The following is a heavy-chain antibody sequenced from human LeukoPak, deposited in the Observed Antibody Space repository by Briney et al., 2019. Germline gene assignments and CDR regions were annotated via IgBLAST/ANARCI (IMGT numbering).Heavy chain of an antibody. CDR1: GFTFSSFG. CDR2: ISYDGSNK. CDR3: ANRRPRRDGYNDAFDI. V-gene: IGHV3-30*18. J-gene: IGHJ3*02. D-gene: IGHD5-24*01. Sequence: GGSLRLSCAASGFTFSSFGMHWVRQAPGKGLEWVAVISYDGSNKYYADSVKGRFTISRDNSKNTLYLQMNSLRAEDTAVYYCANRRPRRDGYNDAFDIWGQGTMVTVSS.